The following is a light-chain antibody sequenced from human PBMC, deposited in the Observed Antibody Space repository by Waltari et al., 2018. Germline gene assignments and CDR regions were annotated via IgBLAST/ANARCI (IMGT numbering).Light chain of an antibody. CDR2: GSS. CDR3: QSYDISLSVV. V-gene: IGLV1-40*01. J-gene: IGLJ3*02. CDR1: GSNIGAGYD. Sequence: QSVLTQPPSVSGAPGPRVTISCTGSGSNIGAGYDVPWYQQLPRAAPKLLIYGSSSRPLGVPDRFFGSTSGTSASLAITGLQAEDEADYYCQSYDISLSVVFGGGTKLTVL.